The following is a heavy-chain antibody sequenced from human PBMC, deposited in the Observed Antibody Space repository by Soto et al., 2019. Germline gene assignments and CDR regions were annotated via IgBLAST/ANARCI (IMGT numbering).Heavy chain of an antibody. D-gene: IGHD2-2*01. CDR1: GGFISDDSY. J-gene: IGHJ5*01. V-gene: IGHV4-30-4*01. CDR3: ARDEYQLLSSVSWFDS. Sequence: SETLSLTCTVSGGFISDDSYWSWIRQTPGKGLEWIGYIYHTGNTYYNPSLRSRVSISVDKSKSQFSLKLISVTAADTAVYFCARDEYQLLSSVSWFDSWGQGTLVTVSS. CDR2: IYHTGNT.